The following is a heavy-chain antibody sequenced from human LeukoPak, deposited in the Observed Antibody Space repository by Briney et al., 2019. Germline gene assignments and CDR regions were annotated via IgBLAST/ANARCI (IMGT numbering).Heavy chain of an antibody. CDR3: ASLRFYGSGGYYRKYYFDY. CDR1: GGSISSYY. Sequence: PSETLSLTCTVSGGSISSYYWSCIRQPPAKGLEWVGYIYYSGSTNYNPSLKSRVTISVDTSKNQFSLKLSSVTAADTAVYYCASLRFYGSGGYYRKYYFDYWGQGTLVTVSS. D-gene: IGHD3-10*01. J-gene: IGHJ4*02. CDR2: IYYSGST. V-gene: IGHV4-59*01.